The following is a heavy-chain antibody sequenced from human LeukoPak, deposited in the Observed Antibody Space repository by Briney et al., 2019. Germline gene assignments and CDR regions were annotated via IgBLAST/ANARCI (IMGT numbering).Heavy chain of an antibody. CDR1: GFGFSTYY. Sequence: GGSLGLPCAASGFGFSTYYLNWVRQAPGKGLEWVSSMSSTGSSTYYADLVKGRFTISRDSARNSLYLQMNNLRAEDTAVYYCARGRVGSSSSAFDIWGQGTMVTVSS. D-gene: IGHD6-6*01. J-gene: IGHJ3*02. CDR3: ARGRVGSSSSAFDI. CDR2: MSSTGSST. V-gene: IGHV3-21*01.